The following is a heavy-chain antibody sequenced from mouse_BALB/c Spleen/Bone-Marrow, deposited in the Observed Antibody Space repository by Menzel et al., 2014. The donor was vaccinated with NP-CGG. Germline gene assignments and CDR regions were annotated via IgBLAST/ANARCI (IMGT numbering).Heavy chain of an antibody. Sequence: EVQRVESGPGLVKPSQSLSLTCSVTGYSITSGYYWNWIRQFPRNKLEWMGYISYDGSNNYNPSLKNRISITRDTSKNQFFLKLNSVTTEDTATYYCARDWDGYYFDYWGQGTTLTVSS. CDR2: ISYDGSN. D-gene: IGHD2-3*01. V-gene: IGHV3-6*02. CDR1: GYSITSGYY. J-gene: IGHJ2*01. CDR3: ARDWDGYYFDY.